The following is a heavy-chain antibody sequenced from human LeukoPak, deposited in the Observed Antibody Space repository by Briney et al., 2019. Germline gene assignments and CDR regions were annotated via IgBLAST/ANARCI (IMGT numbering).Heavy chain of an antibody. D-gene: IGHD3-10*02. CDR2: ISSSSSYI. CDR1: GFTFSSYS. V-gene: IGHV3-21*01. CDR3: ARCSEGKRRYYYYMDV. J-gene: IGHJ6*03. Sequence: GGSLRLSCAASGFTFSSYSMNWVRQAPGKGLEWVSSISSSSSYIYYADSAKGRFTISRDNAKNSLYLQMNSLRAEDTAVYYCARCSEGKRRYYYYMDVWGKGTTVTVSS.